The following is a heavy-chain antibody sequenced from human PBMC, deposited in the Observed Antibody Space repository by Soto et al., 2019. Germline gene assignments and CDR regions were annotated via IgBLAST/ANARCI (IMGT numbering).Heavy chain of an antibody. CDR3: AKSLVFVDHGYMDV. V-gene: IGHV1-69*08. Sequence: VQLVQSGAEVKKPGSSVKVSCEASGGRFTNYIFTWVRQAPGQGLEWMGRSIPIKGTADYALKFQDRVSMTADKSTNRVHMEMRSLRPDDTAVYYCAKSLVFVDHGYMDVWGKGTTVTVSS. D-gene: IGHD2-21*01. CDR1: GGRFTNYI. J-gene: IGHJ6*03. CDR2: SIPIKGTA.